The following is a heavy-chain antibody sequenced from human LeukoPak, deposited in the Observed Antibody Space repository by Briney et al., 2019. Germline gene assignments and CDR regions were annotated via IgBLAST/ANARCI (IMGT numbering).Heavy chain of an antibody. CDR3: ARDYYDFWSGYHGGSPKY. Sequence: PGGSLRLSCAASGFTFSNAWMSWVRQAPGKGLEWVGRIKSKTDGGTTDYAAPVKGRFTISRDDSKNTLYLQMNSLRAEDTAVYYCARDYYDFWSGYHGGSPKYWGQGTLVTVSS. J-gene: IGHJ4*02. CDR1: GFTFSNAW. CDR2: IKSKTDGGTT. V-gene: IGHV3-15*05. D-gene: IGHD3-3*01.